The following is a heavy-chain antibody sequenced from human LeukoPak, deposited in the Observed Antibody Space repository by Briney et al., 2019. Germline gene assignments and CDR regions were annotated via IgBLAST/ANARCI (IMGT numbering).Heavy chain of an antibody. CDR3: ARERNYYDSSGYESY. D-gene: IGHD3-22*01. CDR1: GFTFSSYE. V-gene: IGHV3-48*03. J-gene: IGHJ4*02. CDR2: ISSNGSTI. Sequence: PGGSLRLSCAASGFTFSSYEMNWVRQAPGKGLEWVSYISSNGSTIYYADSVKGRFTISRDNAKNSLYLQMNSLRAEDTAVYYCARERNYYDSSGYESYWGQGTLVTVSS.